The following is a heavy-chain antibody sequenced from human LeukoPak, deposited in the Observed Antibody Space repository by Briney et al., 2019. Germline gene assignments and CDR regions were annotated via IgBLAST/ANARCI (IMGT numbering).Heavy chain of an antibody. Sequence: ASVKVSCKASGYTFTSYYMHWVRQAPGQGLEWMGIINPSGGSTSYAQKFQGRVTMTRDTSTSTIYMELSSLRSEDTAVYYCARDVGSGDSSGYPSYYFDYWAREPWSPSPQ. V-gene: IGHV1-46*01. CDR2: INPSGGST. D-gene: IGHD3-22*01. CDR3: ARDVGSGDSSGYPSYYFDY. CDR1: GYTFTSYY. J-gene: IGHJ4*02.